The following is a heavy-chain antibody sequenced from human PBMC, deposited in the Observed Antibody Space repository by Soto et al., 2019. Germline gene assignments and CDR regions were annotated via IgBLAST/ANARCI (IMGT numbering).Heavy chain of an antibody. CDR3: ARHGPRVYYDNSDYYYYGMDV. J-gene: IGHJ6*02. CDR2: IYPGDPDT. CDR1: GYSFTIYW. V-gene: IGHV5-51*01. Sequence: GESLKISCKGPGYSFTIYWIGWVRQMPGKGLEWMGVIYPGDPDTRYSPSFQGQVTISADKSISTAYLQWSSLKASDTAMYYCARHGPRVYYDNSDYYYYGMDVWGQGTTVTVS. D-gene: IGHD3-22*01.